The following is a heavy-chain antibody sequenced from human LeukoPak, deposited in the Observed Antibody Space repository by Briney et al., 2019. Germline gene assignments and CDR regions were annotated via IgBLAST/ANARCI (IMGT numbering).Heavy chain of an antibody. CDR3: ARIPEWVVQAYFDY. Sequence: PSETLSLTCAVYGGSFSKFYWSWTRQPPGKGLEWIGEINHSGNTNYNPSLKSRVTISVDTSKKQFSLKLSSVTAADTAVYYCARIPEWVVQAYFDYWGQGTLVIVSS. J-gene: IGHJ4*02. CDR2: INHSGNT. D-gene: IGHD6-19*01. V-gene: IGHV4-34*01. CDR1: GGSFSKFY.